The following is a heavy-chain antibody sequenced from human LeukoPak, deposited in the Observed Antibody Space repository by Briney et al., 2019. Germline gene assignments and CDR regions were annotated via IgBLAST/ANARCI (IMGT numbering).Heavy chain of an antibody. J-gene: IGHJ6*03. D-gene: IGHD4-11*01. CDR2: INPNSGGT. CDR1: GYTFTGYY. Sequence: ASVKVSCKASGYTFTGYYMHWVRQAPGQGLEWMGWINPNSGGTNYAQKLQGRVTMTTDTSTSTAYMELRSLRSDDTAVYYCARAAVTTHYYYYYMDVWGKGTTVTVSS. V-gene: IGHV1-2*02. CDR3: ARAAVTTHYYYYYMDV.